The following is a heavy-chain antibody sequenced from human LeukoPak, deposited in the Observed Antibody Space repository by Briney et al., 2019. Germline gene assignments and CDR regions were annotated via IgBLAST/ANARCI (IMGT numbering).Heavy chain of an antibody. V-gene: IGHV3-30*02. J-gene: IGHJ6*03. D-gene: IGHD6-13*01. CDR3: AKDGADSSSWYADYYYYMDV. CDR1: GFTFSSYG. Sequence: GGSLRLSCAASGFTFSSYGMHWVRQAPGKGLEWVAFIRYDGSNKYYADSVKGRFTISRDNSKNTLYLQMNSLRAEDTAVYYCAKDGADSSSWYADYYYYMDVWGKGTTVTISS. CDR2: IRYDGSNK.